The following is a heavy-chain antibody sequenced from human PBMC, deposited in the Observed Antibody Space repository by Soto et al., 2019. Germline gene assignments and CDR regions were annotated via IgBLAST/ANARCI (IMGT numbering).Heavy chain of an antibody. D-gene: IGHD2-21*02. J-gene: IGHJ1*01. Sequence: SETLSLTCTVSGGSVSSGSYYWSWIRQPPGKGLEWIGYIYYSGSTNYNPSLKSRVTISVDTSKNQFSLKLSSVTAADTAVYYCARVPSVVVTATYFQHWGQGTLVTVSS. CDR2: IYYSGST. CDR1: GGSVSSGSYY. CDR3: ARVPSVVVTATYFQH. V-gene: IGHV4-61*01.